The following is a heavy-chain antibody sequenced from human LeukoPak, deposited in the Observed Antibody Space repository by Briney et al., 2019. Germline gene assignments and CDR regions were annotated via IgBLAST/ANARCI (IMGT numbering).Heavy chain of an antibody. J-gene: IGHJ4*02. CDR3: ARASPRGGFDY. CDR1: GGSISSSSYY. V-gene: IGHV4-39*07. D-gene: IGHD3-10*01. Sequence: PSETLSLTCTVSGGSISSSSYYWGWIRQPPGKGLEWIGSIYYSGSTYYNPSLKSRVTISVDTSKNQFSLKLSSVTAADTAVYYCARASPRGGFDYWGQGTLVTVSS. CDR2: IYYSGST.